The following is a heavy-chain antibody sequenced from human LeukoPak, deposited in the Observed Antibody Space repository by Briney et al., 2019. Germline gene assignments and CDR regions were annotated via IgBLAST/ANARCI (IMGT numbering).Heavy chain of an antibody. J-gene: IGHJ4*02. CDR2: INTYIGDT. D-gene: IGHD5-18*01. V-gene: IGHV1-18*04. CDR1: GYSFTIRG. Sequence: GASVKVSCKASGYSFTIRGISWVRQAPGQRVEWMGWINTYIGDTNYAQNLQGRVTMTTDTSTSTASMELRSLRSDDTAVYYCATGTEYSDYWGQGTLVTVSS. CDR3: ATGTEYSDY.